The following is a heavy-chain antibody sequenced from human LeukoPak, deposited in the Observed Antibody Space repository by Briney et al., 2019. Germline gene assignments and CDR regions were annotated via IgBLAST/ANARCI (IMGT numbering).Heavy chain of an antibody. J-gene: IGHJ4*02. CDR2: INQDGSEK. Sequence: GGSLRLSRAPSGFTFSAYQVSWVRQAPGEGLEWVAKINQDGSEKYTVDSVKGRLTISRDNAKNSLYLQMNSLRAEDTAVYYCARDWGSMVLSGGRGIDNWGQGTLVTVSS. CDR3: ARDWGSMVLSGGRGIDN. V-gene: IGHV3-7*01. CDR1: GFTFSAYQ. D-gene: IGHD2-8*02.